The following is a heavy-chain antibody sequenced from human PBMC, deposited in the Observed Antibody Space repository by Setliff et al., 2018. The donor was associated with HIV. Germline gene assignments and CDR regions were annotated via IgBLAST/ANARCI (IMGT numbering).Heavy chain of an antibody. V-gene: IGHV1-18*04. CDR3: ARVRAGALLNAFDI. Sequence: ASVKVSCKTSGYTFSAHYIHWVRQAPGQGLEWMGWISGYSDNTNYAQNLQGRVTMTTDTSSSTSYMELRSLTSDDTAMYYCARVRAGALLNAFDIWGQGTMVTVSS. CDR2: ISGYSDNT. CDR1: GYTFSAHY. J-gene: IGHJ3*02. D-gene: IGHD1-26*01.